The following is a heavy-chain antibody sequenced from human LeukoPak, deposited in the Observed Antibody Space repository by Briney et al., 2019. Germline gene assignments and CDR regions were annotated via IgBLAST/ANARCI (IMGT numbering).Heavy chain of an antibody. D-gene: IGHD5-12*01. CDR1: GFTFRNYC. J-gene: IGHJ4*02. V-gene: IGHV3-7*01. Sequence: RGGLRLSCAASGFTFRNYCMGWVRQAPGKGLGWVDNTKRDGSEEYYADSVMGRFTTSRDNAKNLLYLQMNRLRAEDTAVYYCAREGGLNTHFDYWGQGTLVTVSS. CDR2: TKRDGSEE. CDR3: AREGGLNTHFDY.